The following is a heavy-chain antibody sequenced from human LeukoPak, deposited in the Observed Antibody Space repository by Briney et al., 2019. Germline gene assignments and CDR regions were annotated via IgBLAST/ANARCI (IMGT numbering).Heavy chain of an antibody. CDR2: IYYSGST. J-gene: IGHJ4*02. V-gene: IGHV4-59*12. CDR3: ARAHFYSGYDC. D-gene: IGHD5-12*01. CDR1: GGSISSYY. Sequence: SETLSLTCTVSGGSISSYYWSWIRQPPGKGLEWIGYIYYSGSTNYNPSLKSRVTISVDTSKNQFSLKLSSVTAADTAVYYCARAHFYSGYDCWGQGTLVTVSS.